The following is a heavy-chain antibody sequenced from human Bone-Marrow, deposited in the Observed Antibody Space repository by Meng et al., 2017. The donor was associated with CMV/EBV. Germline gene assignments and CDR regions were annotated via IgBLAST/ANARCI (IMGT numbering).Heavy chain of an antibody. J-gene: IGHJ5*02. CDR1: GFTFSSYE. CDR3: ASDQSGNMVRGAPLDP. Sequence: GESLKISCAASGFTFSSYEMNWVRQAPGKGLEWVSYISSSSSYIYYADSVKGRFTISRDNAKNSLYLQMNSLRAEDTAVYYCASDQSGNMVRGAPLDPWGQATLITVSS. CDR2: ISSSSSYI. V-gene: IGHV3-21*05. D-gene: IGHD3-10*01.